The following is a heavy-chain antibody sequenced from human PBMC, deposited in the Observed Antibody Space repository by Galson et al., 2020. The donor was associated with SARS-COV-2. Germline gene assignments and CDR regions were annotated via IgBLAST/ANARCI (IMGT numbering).Heavy chain of an antibody. J-gene: IGHJ5*02. V-gene: IGHV4-59*01. CDR1: GGSISSYY. CDR3: ARNPYYYDSSGYYYVNWFDP. D-gene: IGHD3-22*01. Sequence: SETLSLTCTVSGGSISSYYWSWIRQPPGKGLEWIGYIYSSGSTNYNPSLKSRVTISVDTSKNQFSLKLSSVTAADTAVYYCARNPYYYDSSGYYYVNWFDPWGQGTLVTVSS. CDR2: IYSSGST.